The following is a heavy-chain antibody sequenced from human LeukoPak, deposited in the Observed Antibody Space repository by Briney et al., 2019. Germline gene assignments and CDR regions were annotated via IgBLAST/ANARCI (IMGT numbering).Heavy chain of an antibody. V-gene: IGHV7-4-1*02. D-gene: IGHD3-22*01. Sequence: ASVKVSCKASGYTFTGYYMHWVRQAPGQGLEWMGWINTNTGNPTYAQGFTGRFVFSLDTSVSTAYLQISSLKAEDTAVYYCARDVDSSGPDYWGQGTLVTVSS. J-gene: IGHJ4*02. CDR1: GYTFTGYY. CDR3: ARDVDSSGPDY. CDR2: INTNTGNP.